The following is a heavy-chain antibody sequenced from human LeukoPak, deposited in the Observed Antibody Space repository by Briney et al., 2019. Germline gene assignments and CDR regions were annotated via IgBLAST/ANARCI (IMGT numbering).Heavy chain of an antibody. Sequence: PGRSLRLSCAASGFTFSSYGMHWVRQAPGKGLEWVAVISYDGSNKYYADSVKGRFTISRDNSKNTLYLQMNSLRAEDTAVYYCAKGYCISPRRRLFVYWGQGSLVTAS. D-gene: IGHD2-2*01. CDR3: AKGYCISPRRRLFVY. J-gene: IGHJ4*02. CDR2: ISYDGSNK. CDR1: GFTFSSYG. V-gene: IGHV3-30*18.